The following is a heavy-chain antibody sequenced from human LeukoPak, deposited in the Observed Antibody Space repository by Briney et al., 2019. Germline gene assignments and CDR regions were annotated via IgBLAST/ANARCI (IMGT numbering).Heavy chain of an antibody. D-gene: IGHD3-3*01. J-gene: IGHJ4*02. CDR3: AKDRAIFGVAPTYFDY. V-gene: IGHV3-23*01. CDR2: ISGSGGST. Sequence: GGSLRLSCAASGFTFSSYAMSWVRQAPGKGLEWVSAISGSGGSTYYADSVKGRFTISRDNSKNMLYLQMNSLRAEDTAVYYCAKDRAIFGVAPTYFDYWGQGTLVTVSS. CDR1: GFTFSSYA.